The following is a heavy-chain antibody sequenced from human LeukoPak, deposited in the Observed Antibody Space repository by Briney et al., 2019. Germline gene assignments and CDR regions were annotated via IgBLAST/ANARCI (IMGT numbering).Heavy chain of an antibody. CDR3: ASLGYCSGGSCFLWDY. CDR2: ISGSGGST. J-gene: IGHJ4*02. CDR1: GFTFSTYG. D-gene: IGHD2-15*01. Sequence: QSGGSLRLSCAASGFTFSTYGMSWVRQAPGKGLEWVSAISGSGGSTYYADSVKGRFTISRDNSKNTLYLQMNSLRSEDTAVYYCASLGYCSGGSCFLWDYWGQGTLVTVSS. V-gene: IGHV3-23*01.